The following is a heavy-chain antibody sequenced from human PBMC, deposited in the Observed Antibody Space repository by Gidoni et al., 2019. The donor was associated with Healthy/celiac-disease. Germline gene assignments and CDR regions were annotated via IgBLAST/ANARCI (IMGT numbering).Heavy chain of an antibody. J-gene: IGHJ6*02. Sequence: QVQLQESGPGLVKPSQTLSLTCTVSGGSISSGDYYWSWIRQPPGKGLEGIGYIYYSGSTYYNPSLKSRVTISVDTSKNQFSLKLSSVTAADTAVYYCARASRVAASLGYYYYGMDVWGQGTTVTVSS. V-gene: IGHV4-30-4*01. CDR3: ARASRVAASLGYYYYGMDV. D-gene: IGHD6-25*01. CDR2: IYYSGST. CDR1: GGSISSGDYY.